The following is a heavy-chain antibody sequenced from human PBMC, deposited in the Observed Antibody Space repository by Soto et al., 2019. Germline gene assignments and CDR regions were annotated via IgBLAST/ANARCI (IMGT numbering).Heavy chain of an antibody. Sequence: EPQLVESGGGFVKPGESLIVSCAVSGFSFSDTWMSWVRQAPGKGLEWVARIRRQSDGGTTDYPAAVKGRFTISRDDSRNTLYLQMDSLKTEDTALYYCTTWAINDYGLLCGDHWGLGTLVTVSS. CDR2: IRRQSDGGTT. D-gene: IGHD4-17*01. CDR3: TTWAINDYGLLCGDH. V-gene: IGHV3-15*01. CDR1: GFSFSDTW. J-gene: IGHJ4*02.